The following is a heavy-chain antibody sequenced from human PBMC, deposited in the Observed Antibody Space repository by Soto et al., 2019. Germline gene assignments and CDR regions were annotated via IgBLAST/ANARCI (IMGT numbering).Heavy chain of an antibody. CDR2: IDPSDSQT. J-gene: IGHJ4*02. D-gene: IGHD3-22*01. V-gene: IGHV5-10-1*01. CDR3: ARQIYDSDTGPNFQYYFDS. Sequence: ESLKISCKGSGYSFAGYWIAWVRQKPGKGLWSMGRIDPSDSQTYYSPSFRGHVTISVTKSITTAFLQWSSLRASDTAMYYCARQIYDSDTGPNFQYYFDSWGQGTPVTVSS. CDR1: GYSFAGYW.